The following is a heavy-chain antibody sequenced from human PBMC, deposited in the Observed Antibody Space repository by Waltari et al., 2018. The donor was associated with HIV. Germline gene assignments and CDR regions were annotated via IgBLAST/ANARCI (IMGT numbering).Heavy chain of an antibody. CDR3: ARAGRSFSSRPKTFDI. J-gene: IGHJ3*02. Sequence: QLQLWESGPGLVGASAALSLTCFVSGGSITSTNNYWGWIRRPPGEGLEWIGSIYYTGAAYYGPSLKSRVTISVDTSKNQFSLKLSSVTATDAAVYFCARAGRSFSSRPKTFDIWGPGTMVTVSS. CDR2: IYYTGAA. D-gene: IGHD3-10*01. CDR1: GGSITSTNNY. V-gene: IGHV4-39*01.